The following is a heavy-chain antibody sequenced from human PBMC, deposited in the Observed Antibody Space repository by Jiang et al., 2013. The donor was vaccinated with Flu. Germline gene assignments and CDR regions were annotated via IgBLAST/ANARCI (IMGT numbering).Heavy chain of an antibody. CDR3: ARVSCSGGSCYPLDY. CDR1: GGSISSSNW. CDR2: IYHSGST. D-gene: IGHD2-15*01. V-gene: IGHV4-4*02. Sequence: LLKPSGTLSLTCAVSGGSISSSNWWSWVRQPPGKGLEWIGEIYHSGSTNYNPSLKSRVTISVDKSKNQFSLKLSSVTAADTAVYYCARVSCSGGSCYPLDYWGQGTLVTVSS. J-gene: IGHJ4*02.